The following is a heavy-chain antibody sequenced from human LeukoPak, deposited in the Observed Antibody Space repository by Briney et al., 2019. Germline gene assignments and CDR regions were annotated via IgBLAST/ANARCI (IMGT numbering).Heavy chain of an antibody. J-gene: IGHJ4*02. Sequence: ASVKVSCKASGYIFSSYGISWVRQAPGQGLEWMGWISGYNGNTNYAQKLQARVTMTTDTSTSTDYMELRSLRFDDTAVYYCARDKSGYSGSYYDYWGQGTLVTVSS. CDR1: GYIFSSYG. CDR2: ISGYNGNT. D-gene: IGHD1-26*01. V-gene: IGHV1-18*01. CDR3: ARDKSGYSGSYYDY.